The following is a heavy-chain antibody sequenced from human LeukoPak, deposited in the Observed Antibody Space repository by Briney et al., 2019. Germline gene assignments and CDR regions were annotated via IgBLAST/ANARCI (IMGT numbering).Heavy chain of an antibody. CDR3: ARDDSWVGATTFAFDI. D-gene: IGHD1-26*01. V-gene: IGHV1-18*01. CDR1: GYTFTSYG. Sequence: GASVKVSCKASGYTFTSYGISWVRQAPGQGLEWMGWISAYNGNTNYAQKLQGRVTMTTDTSTSTAYMELRSLRSDDTAVYYCARDDSWVGATTFAFDIWGQGTMVTVSS. J-gene: IGHJ3*02. CDR2: ISAYNGNT.